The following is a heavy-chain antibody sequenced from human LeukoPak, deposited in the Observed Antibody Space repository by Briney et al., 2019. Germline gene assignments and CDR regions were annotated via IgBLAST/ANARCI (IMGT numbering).Heavy chain of an antibody. CDR3: ARSYSSPNWFDP. D-gene: IGHD2-15*01. Sequence: PGGSLRLSCAASGFTFSSYSMNWVRQAPGKGLEWVAYIGSSSSTIYYADSVKGRFTISRGNAKNSLYLQMNSLRAEDTAIYYCARSYSSPNWFDPWGQGTLVTVSS. CDR1: GFTFSSYS. V-gene: IGHV3-48*01. CDR2: IGSSSSTI. J-gene: IGHJ5*02.